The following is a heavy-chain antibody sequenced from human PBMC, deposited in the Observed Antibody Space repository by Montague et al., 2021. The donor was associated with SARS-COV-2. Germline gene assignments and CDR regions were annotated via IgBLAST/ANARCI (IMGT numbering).Heavy chain of an antibody. J-gene: IGHJ6*02. D-gene: IGHD3-10*01. CDR1: GGSISSYY. CDR3: AREGSGRGYYYYGMDV. Sequence: SETLSLTCTVSGGSISSYYWSWIRQPPGKELEWVGYIYYSGSTNYNPSLKSRVTISVDTSKSQFSLKLSSVTAADTAVYYCAREGSGRGYYYYGMDVWGQGTTVTVSS. V-gene: IGHV4-59*01. CDR2: IYYSGST.